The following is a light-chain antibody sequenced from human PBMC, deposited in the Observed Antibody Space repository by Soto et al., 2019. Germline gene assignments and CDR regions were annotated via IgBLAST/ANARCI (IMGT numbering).Light chain of an antibody. V-gene: IGLV2-14*01. CDR2: EVS. Sequence: QSVLTQPASVSGSPGQSITISCTGTSSDVGGYNYVSWYQQHPGKAPKLMIYEVSNRPSGVSNRFSGSKSGNTASLTISGLQAEDEAEYYCSSYTSSSTVVFGGGTKLNVL. J-gene: IGLJ2*01. CDR3: SSYTSSSTVV. CDR1: SSDVGGYNY.